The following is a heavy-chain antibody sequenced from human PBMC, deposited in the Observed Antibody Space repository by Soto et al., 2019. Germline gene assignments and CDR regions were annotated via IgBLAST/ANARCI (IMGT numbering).Heavy chain of an antibody. D-gene: IGHD2-2*01. CDR1: GFTFSNFA. CDR3: AKDTSSSPYYMDV. J-gene: IGHJ6*03. CDR2: ISGSTGST. V-gene: IGHV3-23*01. Sequence: EVQVLESGGGLVQPGGSLRLSCAASGFTFSNFAMSWVRHAPGKGLEWVSEISGSTGSTYYADSVKGRFTISRDISKNTLHLQMNSLRAEDTAVYYCAKDTSSSPYYMDVWGKGTTVTVSS.